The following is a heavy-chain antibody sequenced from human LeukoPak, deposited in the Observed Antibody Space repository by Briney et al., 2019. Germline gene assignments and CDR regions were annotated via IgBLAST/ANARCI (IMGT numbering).Heavy chain of an antibody. Sequence: ASMKVSCKSSGFTFTDHYIHWVRQGPGQGLEWMGYIGPHSTFTSSPQEFQGRVTMTRDASMSTAYMELTRLTSDDTAVFYCVREGEGPLSKDFDYWGQGTLVTVSS. CDR2: IGPHSTFT. CDR1: GFTFTDHY. D-gene: IGHD2/OR15-2a*01. J-gene: IGHJ4*02. V-gene: IGHV1-2*02. CDR3: VREGEGPLSKDFDY.